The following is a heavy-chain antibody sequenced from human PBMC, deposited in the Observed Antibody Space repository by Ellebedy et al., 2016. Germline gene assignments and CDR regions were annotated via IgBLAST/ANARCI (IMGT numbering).Heavy chain of an antibody. CDR3: ARGGGWVVVVPAPYYYMDV. Sequence: ASVKVSXXASGYTFTSYDINWVRQATGQGLEWMGWMNPNSGNTGYAQKFQGRVTMTRNTSISTAYMELSSLRSEDTAVYYCARGGGWVVVVPAPYYYMDVWGKGTTVTVSS. V-gene: IGHV1-8*01. CDR1: GYTFTSYD. CDR2: MNPNSGNT. D-gene: IGHD2-2*01. J-gene: IGHJ6*03.